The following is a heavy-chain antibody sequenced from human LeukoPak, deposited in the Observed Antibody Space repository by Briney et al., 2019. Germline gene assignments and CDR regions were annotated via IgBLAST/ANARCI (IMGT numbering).Heavy chain of an antibody. CDR1: GGSLKNYY. D-gene: IGHD5-18*01. CDR2: IYSTGIT. V-gene: IGHV4-4*08. J-gene: IGHJ2*01. CDR3: ARLSVDMNTLDWYFDL. Sequence: PSETLSLTCSVSGGSLKNYYCSWIRQPPGKGLEWFGHIYSTGITNYNPSLRSRLAISVDTSKNQFSLKLSSVTAADTALYFCARLSVDMNTLDWYFDLWGRGTLVTVSS.